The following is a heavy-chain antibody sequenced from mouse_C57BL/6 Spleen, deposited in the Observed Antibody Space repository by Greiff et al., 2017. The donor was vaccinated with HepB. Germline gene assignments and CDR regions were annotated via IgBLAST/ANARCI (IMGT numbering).Heavy chain of an antibody. CDR2: IDPETGGT. Sequence: VKLQESGAELVRPGASVTLSCKASGYTFTDYEMHWVKQTPVHGLEWIGAIDPETGGTAYNQKFKGKAILTADKSSSTAYMELRSLTSEDSAVYYCTRTDYGNWGQGTTLTVSS. CDR3: TRTDYGN. V-gene: IGHV1-15*01. J-gene: IGHJ2*01. CDR1: GYTFTDYE. D-gene: IGHD1-1*02.